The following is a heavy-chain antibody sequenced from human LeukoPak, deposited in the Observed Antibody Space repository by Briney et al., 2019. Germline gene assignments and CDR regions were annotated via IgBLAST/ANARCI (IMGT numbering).Heavy chain of an antibody. V-gene: IGHV3-64D*06. D-gene: IGHD1-1*01. CDR2: ISSNGGST. CDR3: VKTSEGNWNDPDYYYYYGMDV. J-gene: IGHJ6*04. Sequence: PGGSLRLSCSASGFTFSSYAMHWVRQAPGKGLEYVSAISSNGGSTYYADSVKGGFTISRDNSKNTLYLQMSSLRAEDTAVYYCVKTSEGNWNDPDYYYYYGMDVWGKGTTVTVSS. CDR1: GFTFSSYA.